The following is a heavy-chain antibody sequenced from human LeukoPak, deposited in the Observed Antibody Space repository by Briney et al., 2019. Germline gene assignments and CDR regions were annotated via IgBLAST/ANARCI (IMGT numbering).Heavy chain of an antibody. J-gene: IGHJ4*02. D-gene: IGHD1-26*01. Sequence: SETLSLTCAVSGYSISSGYYWGWIRQPPGKGLEWIGSIYHSGSTYYNPSLKSRVTISVDTSKNQFSLKLSSVTAADTAVYYCATMSGTYYKFDYWGQGTLVTVSS. CDR1: GYSISSGYY. CDR3: ATMSGTYYKFDY. CDR2: IYHSGST. V-gene: IGHV4-38-2*01.